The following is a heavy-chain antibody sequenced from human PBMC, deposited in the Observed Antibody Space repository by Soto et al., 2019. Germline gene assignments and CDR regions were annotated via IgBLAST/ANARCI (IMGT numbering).Heavy chain of an antibody. CDR1: GYTFTGYY. CDR3: ARFTAARPDYYYYYGMDV. D-gene: IGHD6-6*01. V-gene: IGHV1-2*02. CDR2: INPNSGGT. J-gene: IGHJ6*02. Sequence: ASVKVSCKTSGYTFTGYYMHWVRQAPGQGLEWVGWINPNSGGTNYAQKFQGRVTMTRDTSISSAYMELSRLRSDDTAVYYCARFTAARPDYYYYYGMDVWGQGTTVTVSS.